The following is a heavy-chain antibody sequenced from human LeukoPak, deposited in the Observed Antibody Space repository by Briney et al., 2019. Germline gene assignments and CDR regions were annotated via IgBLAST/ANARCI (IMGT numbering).Heavy chain of an antibody. Sequence: PGGSLRLSCAASGFTFSDYYMSWIRQAPGKGLEWVSYISSSGSTIYYADSVKGRFTISRDNAKNSLYLQMNSLRAEDTAVYYCASSKYYGFWSGYQYWGQGTLVTVPS. CDR2: ISSSGSTI. CDR1: GFTFSDYY. CDR3: ASSKYYGFWSGYQY. D-gene: IGHD3-3*01. J-gene: IGHJ4*02. V-gene: IGHV3-11*04.